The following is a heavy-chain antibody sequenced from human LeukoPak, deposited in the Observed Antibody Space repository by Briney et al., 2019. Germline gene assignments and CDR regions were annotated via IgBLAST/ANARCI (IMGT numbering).Heavy chain of an antibody. CDR3: VSFYETY. V-gene: IGHV3-23*01. CDR1: GFTFSSYG. J-gene: IGHJ4*02. Sequence: PGGSLRLSCAASGFTFSSYGMSWVRQAPRKGLEWVSLISSSGGSTYYADSVKGRFTISKDNAKNTVYLQMNNLRAEDTAVYYCVSFYETYWGRGTLVTVSS. D-gene: IGHD2/OR15-2a*01. CDR2: ISSSGGST.